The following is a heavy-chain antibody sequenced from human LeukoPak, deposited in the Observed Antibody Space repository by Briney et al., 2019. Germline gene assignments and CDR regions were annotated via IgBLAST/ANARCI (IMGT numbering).Heavy chain of an antibody. CDR3: ILAGTTTIFDY. Sequence: SVKVSCKASGGTFSSYAISWVRQAPGHGLEWMGRIIPILGIANYAQKFQGRVTITADKSTSTAYMELSSLRSEDTAVYYCILAGTTTIFDYWGQGTLVTVSS. D-gene: IGHD6-19*01. CDR1: GGTFSSYA. CDR2: IIPILGIA. V-gene: IGHV1-69*04. J-gene: IGHJ4*02.